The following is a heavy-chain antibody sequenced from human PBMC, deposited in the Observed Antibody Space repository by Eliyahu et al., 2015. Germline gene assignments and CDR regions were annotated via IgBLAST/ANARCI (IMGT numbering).Heavy chain of an antibody. CDR3: AKDFYGGSKDDAFDI. D-gene: IGHD4-23*01. CDR2: ISWNSGSI. V-gene: IGHV3-9*01. CDR1: GXXFXXYA. Sequence: EVQLVESGGGLVQPGRSLRLSCAASGXXFXXYAMHWVRQAPGKGLEWVSGISWNSGSIGYADSVKGRFTISRDNAKNSLYLQMNSLRAEDTALYYCAKDFYGGSKDDAFDIWGQGTMVTVSS. J-gene: IGHJ3*02.